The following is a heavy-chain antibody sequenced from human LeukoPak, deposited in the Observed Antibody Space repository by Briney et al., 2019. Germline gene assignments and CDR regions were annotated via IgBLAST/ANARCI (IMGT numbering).Heavy chain of an antibody. V-gene: IGHV3-30-3*01. CDR2: VSYDGSNK. CDR3: ARDGILVRSYYYYGMDV. CDR1: GFTFSSYA. D-gene: IGHD2-2*01. J-gene: IGHJ6*02. Sequence: GGSLRLSCAASGFTFSSYAMHWVRQAPGKGLEWVAVVSYDGSNKYYADSVKGRFTISRDNSKNTLYLQMNSLGAEDTAVYYCARDGILVRSYYYYGMDVWGQGTTVTVSS.